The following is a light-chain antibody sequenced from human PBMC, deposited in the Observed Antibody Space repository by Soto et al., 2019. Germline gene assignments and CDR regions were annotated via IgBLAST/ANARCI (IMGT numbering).Light chain of an antibody. Sequence: QSALTQPRSVSGSPGQSVTISCTGTSSDVGGYNSVSWYQQHPGRAPKLLIYDVTKRPSGVPDRFSGSKSDNTASLTISGLQAEDEAYYYCCSYAGSYTFVFGIGTKLTVL. J-gene: IGLJ1*01. CDR3: CSYAGSYTFV. CDR1: SSDVGGYNS. CDR2: DVT. V-gene: IGLV2-11*01.